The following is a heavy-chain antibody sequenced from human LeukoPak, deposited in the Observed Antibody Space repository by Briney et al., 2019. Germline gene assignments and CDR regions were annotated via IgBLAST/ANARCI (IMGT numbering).Heavy chain of an antibody. D-gene: IGHD4-23*01. V-gene: IGHV4-34*01. CDR3: AGGARTVVTPIWAFDI. J-gene: IGHJ3*02. Sequence: SETLSLTCAVYGGSFSGYYWSWIRQPPGKGLEWMGEINHSGSTNYNPSLKSRVTISVDTSKNQFSLKLSSVTAADTAVYYCAGGARTVVTPIWAFDIWGQGTMVTVSS. CDR1: GGSFSGYY. CDR2: INHSGST.